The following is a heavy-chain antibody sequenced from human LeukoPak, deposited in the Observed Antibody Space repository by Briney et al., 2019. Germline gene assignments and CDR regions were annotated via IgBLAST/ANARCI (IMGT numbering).Heavy chain of an antibody. J-gene: IGHJ5*01. CDR1: GYSFTSYC. D-gene: IGHD2-15*01. Sequence: GESLKISCKGSGYSFTSYCISWVRQMPGKGLEWMGIIYPGDSDTRYSPSFQGQVTISADKSISTSYLQWSSLKASDTAMYYCARGYCSGGSGKNWFDYWGQGTLVTVSS. V-gene: IGHV5-51*01. CDR3: ARGYCSGGSGKNWFDY. CDR2: IYPGDSDT.